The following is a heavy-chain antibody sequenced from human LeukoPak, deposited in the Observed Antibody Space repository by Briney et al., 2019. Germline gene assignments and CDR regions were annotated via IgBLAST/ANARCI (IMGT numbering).Heavy chain of an antibody. Sequence: SETLSLTCTVSGVSISSYYWSWIRQPPGKGLELLGYIYYSGSTNYNPARKSRVTISIDTSKNQLSLKLSSVTAADTAVYYCARFSVAAAGTGWFDPWGQGTLVTVSA. D-gene: IGHD6-13*01. CDR1: GVSISSYY. J-gene: IGHJ5*02. CDR3: ARFSVAAAGTGWFDP. V-gene: IGHV4-59*01. CDR2: IYYSGST.